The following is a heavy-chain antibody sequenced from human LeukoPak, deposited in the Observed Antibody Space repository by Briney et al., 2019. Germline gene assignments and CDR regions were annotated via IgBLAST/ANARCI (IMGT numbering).Heavy chain of an antibody. Sequence: ASVKVSCKASGYTFTSYAMNWVRQAPGQGLEWMGWISAYNGNTNYAQKLQGRVTMTTDTSTSTAYMELRSLRSDDTAVYYCARDNYGDCLDYWGQGTLVTVSS. D-gene: IGHD4-17*01. CDR3: ARDNYGDCLDY. V-gene: IGHV1-18*01. CDR1: GYTFTSYA. J-gene: IGHJ4*02. CDR2: ISAYNGNT.